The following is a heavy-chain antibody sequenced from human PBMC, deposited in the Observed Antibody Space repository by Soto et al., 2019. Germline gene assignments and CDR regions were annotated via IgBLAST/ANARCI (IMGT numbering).Heavy chain of an antibody. D-gene: IGHD3-22*01. J-gene: IGHJ5*02. CDR2: IIPIFGTA. CDR3: ARDRDYYDSSGYYGNWFDP. CDR1: GGTFSSYA. Sequence: ASVKVSCKASGGTFSSYAISWVRQAPGQGLEWMGGIIPIFGTANYAQKFQGRVTITADKSTSTAYMELSSLRSEDTAVYYCARDRDYYDSSGYYGNWFDPWGQGTLVTVSS. V-gene: IGHV1-69*06.